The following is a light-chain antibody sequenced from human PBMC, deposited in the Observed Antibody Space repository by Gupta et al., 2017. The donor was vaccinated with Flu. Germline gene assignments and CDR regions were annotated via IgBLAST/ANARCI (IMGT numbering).Light chain of an antibody. CDR2: TAS. CDR3: QQSNNIPPT. V-gene: IGKV1-39*01. J-gene: IGKJ1*01. CDR1: QSIGSH. Sequence: DIQMTQSPSSLSASVGDRVTITCRASQSIGSHLNWYQQKPDKAPKLLIYTASSLQGGVPSRFSGSGSGTDFTLTISSLQPEDFATYYCQQSNNIPPTFGQGTKVDI.